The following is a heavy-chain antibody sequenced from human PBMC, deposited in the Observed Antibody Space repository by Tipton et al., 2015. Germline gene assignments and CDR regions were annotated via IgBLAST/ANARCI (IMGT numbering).Heavy chain of an antibody. V-gene: IGHV3-11*01. CDR1: GFTLSDYH. Sequence: SLRLSCAASGFTLSDYHMSWVRQAPGKGLEWLLYFSRRRSTIYYADSVKGRFSISGDNAKNSLDLQMNSLRDEDTAVYYCAAYYDYYYGMDVWGQGTTFTVSS. J-gene: IGHJ6*02. CDR3: AAYYDYYYGMDV. CDR2: FSRRRSTI.